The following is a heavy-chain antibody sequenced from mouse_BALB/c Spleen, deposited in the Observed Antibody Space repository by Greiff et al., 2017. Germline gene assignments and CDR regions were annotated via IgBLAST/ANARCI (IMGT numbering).Heavy chain of an antibody. Sequence: VKLQESGPGLVAPSQCLSITCTVSGFSLTGYGVNWVRQPPGKGLEWLGMIWGDGSTDYNSALISRLSISKDNSKSQVFLKMNRLQTDDTARYYCARTGTYWYFDVWGAGTTVTVSS. J-gene: IGHJ1*01. V-gene: IGHV2-6-7*01. CDR1: GFSLTGYG. CDR2: IWGDGST. D-gene: IGHD4-1*01. CDR3: ARTGTYWYFDV.